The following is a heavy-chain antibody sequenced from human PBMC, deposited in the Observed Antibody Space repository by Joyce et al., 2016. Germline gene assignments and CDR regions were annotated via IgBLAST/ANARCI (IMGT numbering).Heavy chain of an antibody. J-gene: IGHJ4*02. D-gene: IGHD6-13*01. Sequence: EVQLVESGGGLIQPGGSLRLSCVASGFSVSNTFMGWVRQAPGKGRECVSVVNSGGRTSYAVSVKGRFSISRDNSKNTLFLQMNSLRADDTAIYYCARGGPGLYSSPFDYWGQGTLVTVSS. CDR3: ARGGPGLYSSPFDY. CDR2: VNSGGRT. V-gene: IGHV3-53*01. CDR1: GFSVSNTF.